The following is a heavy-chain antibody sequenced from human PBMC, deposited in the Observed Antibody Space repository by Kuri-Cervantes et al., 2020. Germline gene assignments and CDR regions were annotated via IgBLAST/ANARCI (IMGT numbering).Heavy chain of an antibody. D-gene: IGHD5-24*01. Sequence: ASVKVSCKASVYTFTSYGISWVRQAPGQGLEWMGWISAYNGNTNYAQKLQGRVTMTTDTSTSTAYMELRSLRSDDTAVYYCARVGDGYNYVHYYYYGMDVWGQGTLVTVSS. V-gene: IGHV1-18*01. CDR1: VYTFTSYG. J-gene: IGHJ6*02. CDR3: ARVGDGYNYVHYYYYGMDV. CDR2: ISAYNGNT.